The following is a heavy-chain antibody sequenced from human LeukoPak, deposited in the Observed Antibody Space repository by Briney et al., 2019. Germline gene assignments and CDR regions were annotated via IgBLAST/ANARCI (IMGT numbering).Heavy chain of an antibody. CDR2: IIPIFGTA. V-gene: IGHV1-69*13. J-gene: IGHJ4*02. Sequence: ASVKVSCKASGGTFSSYAISWVRQAPGQGLEWMGGIIPIFGTANYAQKFQGRVTITADESTSTAYMELSSLRSEDTAVCYCARDYDGFVDYWGQGTLVTVSS. CDR1: GGTFSSYA. D-gene: IGHD3-3*01. CDR3: ARDYDGFVDY.